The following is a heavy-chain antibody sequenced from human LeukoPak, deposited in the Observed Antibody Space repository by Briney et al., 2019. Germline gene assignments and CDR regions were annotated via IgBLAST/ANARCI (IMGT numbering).Heavy chain of an antibody. CDR1: GGSISSSSYY. CDR3: ARDPYYYGSGSSFDY. V-gene: IGHV4-39*07. CDR2: IYYSGST. J-gene: IGHJ4*02. D-gene: IGHD3-10*01. Sequence: SETLSLTCTVSGGSISSSSYYWGWIRQPPGKGLEWIGSIYYSGSTYYNPSLKSRVTISVDTAKNQFSLKLSSVTAADTAVYYCARDPYYYGSGSSFDYWGQGTLVTVSS.